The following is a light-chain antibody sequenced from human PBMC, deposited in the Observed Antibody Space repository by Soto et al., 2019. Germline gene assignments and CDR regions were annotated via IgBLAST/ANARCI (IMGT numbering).Light chain of an antibody. J-gene: IGKJ1*01. CDR3: QQYDRSPKT. CDR1: QSISSSY. CDR2: GAS. V-gene: IGKV3-20*01. Sequence: EIGLTQSPGTLSLSPGERATLSCRASQSISSSYLAWYQQKPGQAPRLLIYGASSRATGIPDRFSGTGSGTDFTLTISRLEPEDFAVYYCQQYDRSPKTFGQGTKVDI.